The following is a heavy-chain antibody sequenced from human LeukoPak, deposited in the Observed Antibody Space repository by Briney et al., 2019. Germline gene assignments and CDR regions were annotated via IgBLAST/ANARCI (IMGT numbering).Heavy chain of an antibody. J-gene: IGHJ4*02. CDR2: INPNSGGT. CDR1: GYTFTGYY. CDR3: ARPEYSSSSGFDY. Sequence: ASVKVSCKASGYTFTGYYMHWVRQAPGQGLEWMGWINPNSGGTNYAQKFQGRVTMTRDTSISTAYMELSRLRSDDTAVYYCARPEYSSSSGFDYWGQGTLVTVSS. D-gene: IGHD6-6*01. V-gene: IGHV1-2*02.